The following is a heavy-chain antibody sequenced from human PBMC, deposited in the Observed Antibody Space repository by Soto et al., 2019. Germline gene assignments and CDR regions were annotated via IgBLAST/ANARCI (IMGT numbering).Heavy chain of an antibody. Sequence: SLTGDVSGVSISSSHWWCWLRQPPGKGLEWIGEAYHSGSANYNPSLKSRVSMSVDKSKNQFSLRLTSVTAADTALYFCAGIAVVPSALDPWGQGTLVTGSS. CDR2: AYHSGSA. CDR3: AGIAVVPSALDP. V-gene: IGHV4-4*01. J-gene: IGHJ5*02. CDR1: GVSISSSHW. D-gene: IGHD2-2*01.